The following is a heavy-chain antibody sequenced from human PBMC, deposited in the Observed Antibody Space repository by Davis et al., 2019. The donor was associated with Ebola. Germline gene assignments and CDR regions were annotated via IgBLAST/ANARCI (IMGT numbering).Heavy chain of an antibody. Sequence: GESLKISCAASGFTFSHYAMSWVRQAPGKGLEWVSSISGSGNTTYYADSVKGRFTISRDNSKNTLYLQMNSLRAEDTAVYYCAKDPRTTRLGAIFDYWGQGTLVTVSS. CDR1: GFTFSHYA. CDR3: AKDPRTTRLGAIFDY. D-gene: IGHD1-26*01. J-gene: IGHJ4*02. V-gene: IGHV3-23*01. CDR2: ISGSGNTT.